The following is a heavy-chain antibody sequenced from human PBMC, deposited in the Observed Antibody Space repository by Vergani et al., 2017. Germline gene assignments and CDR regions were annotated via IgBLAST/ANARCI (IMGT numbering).Heavy chain of an antibody. D-gene: IGHD5-18*01. CDR1: GFTFTSSA. CDR3: ARVGGYSYGAFDY. CDR2: IVVGSGNT. J-gene: IGHJ4*02. Sequence: QMQLVQSGPEVKKPGTSVKVSCKASGFTFTSSAVQWVRQARGQRLEWIGWIVVGSGNTNYAQKFQERVTITRDMSTSTAYMELSSLRSEDTAVYYCARVGGYSYGAFDYWGQGTLVTVSS. V-gene: IGHV1-58*01.